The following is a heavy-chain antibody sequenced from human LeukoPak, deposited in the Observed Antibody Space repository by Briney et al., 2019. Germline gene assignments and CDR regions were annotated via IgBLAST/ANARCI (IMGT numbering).Heavy chain of an antibody. CDR3: ARGPAWSSSLEYWFDP. CDR2: INPNSGGT. D-gene: IGHD2-2*01. V-gene: IGHV1-2*04. J-gene: IGHJ5*02. Sequence: ASVKVSCKASGYTFTGYYMHWVRQAPGQGLEWMGWINPNSGGTNYAQKFQGWVTMTRDTSISTAYMELSRLRSGDTAVYYCARGPAWSSSLEYWFDPWGQGTLVTVSS. CDR1: GYTFTGYY.